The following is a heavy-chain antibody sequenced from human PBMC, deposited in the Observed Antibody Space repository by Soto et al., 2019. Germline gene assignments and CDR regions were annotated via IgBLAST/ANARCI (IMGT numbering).Heavy chain of an antibody. Sequence: GGTLSLSFTASGLTLSNYDMTWVPQAPGKGLEWVPAISGSGDSTYYADAVKGRFTIYRDNSKNTLYLQKNSLSAEDTAVYHRAKEYTSGWFYLDYWRRRPRVAVSS. CDR1: GLTLSNYD. CDR3: AKEYTSGWFYLDY. D-gene: IGHD6-19*01. V-gene: IGHV3-23*01. J-gene: IGHJ4*02. CDR2: ISGSGDST.